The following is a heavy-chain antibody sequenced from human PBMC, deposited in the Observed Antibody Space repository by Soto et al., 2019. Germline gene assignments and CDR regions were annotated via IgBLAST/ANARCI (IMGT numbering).Heavy chain of an antibody. CDR1: GGSISSGGYY. D-gene: IGHD3-22*01. CDR3: ARGGYYYENSGQNAYDY. Sequence: SETLSLTCTVSGGSISSGGYYWSWIRQHPGKGLEWIGYIYDGGSTYYNPSLKSRATISGDTSKNQFSLKLSSVTAADTAVYYCARGGYYYENSGQNAYDYWGQGILVTVSS. V-gene: IGHV4-31*03. CDR2: IYDGGST. J-gene: IGHJ4*01.